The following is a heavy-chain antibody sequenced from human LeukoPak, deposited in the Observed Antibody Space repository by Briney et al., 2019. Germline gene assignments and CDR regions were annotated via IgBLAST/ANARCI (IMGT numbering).Heavy chain of an antibody. D-gene: IGHD6-13*01. Sequence: GASVKVSCKASGFTFTSSAVQWVRQARGQRLEWIGWIVVGSGNTNYAQKFQERVTITRDMSTSTAYMELSSLRSEDTAVYYCAAAVLAAAGNDAFDIWGQGTMVTVTS. V-gene: IGHV1-58*01. J-gene: IGHJ3*02. CDR2: IVVGSGNT. CDR1: GFTFTSSA. CDR3: AAAVLAAAGNDAFDI.